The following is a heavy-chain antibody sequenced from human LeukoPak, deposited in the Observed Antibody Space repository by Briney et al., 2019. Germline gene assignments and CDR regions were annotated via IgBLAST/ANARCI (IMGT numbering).Heavy chain of an antibody. CDR1: GGSISSGGYS. V-gene: IGHV4-30-2*01. Sequence: SQTLSLTCAVSGGSISSGGYSWSWIRQPPGKGLEWIGEINHSGSTNYNPSLKSRVTISVDTSKNQFSLKLSSVTAADTAVYYCARRTGLYSSSWYYFDYWGQGTLVTVSS. J-gene: IGHJ4*02. D-gene: IGHD6-13*01. CDR2: INHSGST. CDR3: ARRTGLYSSSWYYFDY.